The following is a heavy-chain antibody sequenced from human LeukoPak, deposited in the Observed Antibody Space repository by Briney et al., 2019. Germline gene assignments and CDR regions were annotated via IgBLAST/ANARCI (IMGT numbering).Heavy chain of an antibody. CDR2: IYPADSNT. CDR1: GYSFTSYW. V-gene: IGHV5-51*01. CDR3: ARHEYGDCFGVYYMDV. Sequence: GESLKISCKGSGYSFTSYWIGWVRQRPGKGLEWMGIIYPADSNTRYSPSFQGQVTISADKSISTAYLQWSSLKASDAAMYYCARHEYGDCFGVYYMDVWGKGTTVTVSS. J-gene: IGHJ6*03. D-gene: IGHD4-17*01.